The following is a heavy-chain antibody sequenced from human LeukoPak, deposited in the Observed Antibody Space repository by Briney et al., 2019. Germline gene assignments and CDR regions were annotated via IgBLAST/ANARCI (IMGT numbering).Heavy chain of an antibody. J-gene: IGHJ5*02. CDR1: GVTFSSYA. V-gene: IGHV1-69*05. CDR2: IIPIFGTA. Sequence: SVKVSCTASGVTFSSYAISWVRQGPGQGLEWMGGIIPIFGTANYAQKFQGRVTITTDESTSTAYMELSSLRSEDTAVYYCARDLSMVRGAPGWFDPWGQGTLVTVSS. CDR3: ARDLSMVRGAPGWFDP. D-gene: IGHD3-10*01.